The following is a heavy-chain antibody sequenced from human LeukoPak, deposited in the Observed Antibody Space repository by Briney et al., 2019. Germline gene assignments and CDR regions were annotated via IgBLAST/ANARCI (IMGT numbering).Heavy chain of an antibody. CDR1: GFTFSSYW. CDR3: AKVGDPSRDWPSHRDLDY. CDR2: INSDGSST. Sequence: GGSLRLSCAASGFTFSSYWMHWVRQAPGKGLVWVSRINSDGSSTSYADSVKGRFTISRDNAKNTLYLQMNSLRAEDTAIYYCAKVGDPSRDWPSHRDLDYWGQGTLVTVSS. D-gene: IGHD2-21*01. V-gene: IGHV3-74*01. J-gene: IGHJ4*02.